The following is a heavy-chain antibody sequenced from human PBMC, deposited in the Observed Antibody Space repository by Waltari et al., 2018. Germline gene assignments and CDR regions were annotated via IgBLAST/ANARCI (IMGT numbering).Heavy chain of an antibody. V-gene: IGHV4-39*07. D-gene: IGHD3-10*01. J-gene: IGHJ4*02. CDR1: GGSISSSSYY. CDR3: ARTKSLYGQFDY. CDR2: IYYSGIT. Sequence: QLQLQESGPGLVKPSETLSLTCTVSGGSISSSSYYWGWIRQPPGKGLEWIGSIYYSGITYYNPSLKSRVTISVDTSKNQFSLKLSSVTAADTAVYYCARTKSLYGQFDYWGQGTLVTVSS.